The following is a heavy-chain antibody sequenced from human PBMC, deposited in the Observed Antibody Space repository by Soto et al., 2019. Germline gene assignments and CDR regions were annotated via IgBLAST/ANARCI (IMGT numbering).Heavy chain of an antibody. Sequence: QMQLVQSGAEVKERGSSVKISCKTSGGTFNTYALTWVRQAPGQGLEWIGGIIPIFGIKNVAQRFQGRVTINADESLTTAYMEMTSLRSDDTAVYYCAKEAGDHWGQGTTVIVSS. J-gene: IGHJ6*02. V-gene: IGHV1-69*01. CDR3: AKEAGDH. CDR2: IIPIFGIK. CDR1: GGTFNTYA. D-gene: IGHD3-16*01.